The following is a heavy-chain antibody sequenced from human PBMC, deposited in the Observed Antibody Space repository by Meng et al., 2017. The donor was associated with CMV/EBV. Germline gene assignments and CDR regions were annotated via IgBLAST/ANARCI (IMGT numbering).Heavy chain of an antibody. CDR2: ISSSSSYI. CDR1: GFTFSSYS. CDR3: ARIGERWFDP. Sequence: GESLKISCAASGFTFSSYSMNWVRQAPGKGLEWVSSISSSSSYIYYADSVKGRFTISRDNAKNSLYLQMNSLRAEDTAVYYCARIGERWFDPWGQGTLVTVFS. J-gene: IGHJ5*02. V-gene: IGHV3-21*01.